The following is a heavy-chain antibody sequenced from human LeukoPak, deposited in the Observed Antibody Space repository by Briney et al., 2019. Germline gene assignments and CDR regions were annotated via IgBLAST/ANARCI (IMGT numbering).Heavy chain of an antibody. CDR2: ISAYNGNT. V-gene: IGHV1-18*01. Sequence: ASVKVSCKASGYTFTSYGISWVRQAPGQGLEWMGWISAYNGNTNYAQKLQGRVIMTTDTSTSTAYMELRSLRSDDTAVYYCAREGSGSYYVHFDYWGQGTLVTVSS. D-gene: IGHD3-10*01. CDR1: GYTFTSYG. CDR3: AREGSGSYYVHFDY. J-gene: IGHJ4*02.